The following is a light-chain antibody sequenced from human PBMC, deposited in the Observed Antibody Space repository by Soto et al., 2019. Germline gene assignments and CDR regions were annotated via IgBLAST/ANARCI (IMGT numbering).Light chain of an antibody. CDR1: QGIRTE. V-gene: IGKV1-6*01. J-gene: IGKJ1*01. Sequence: ALQMTQSPSSLYASVGDRVTITCRASQGIRTELGWYQQKPGKAPKLLIYGPTTLQSGVPARFSGSGSGTDFTLTISGLQPEDCATVYCLQDYNCPRTFGQGTKVEVK. CDR3: LQDYNCPRT. CDR2: GPT.